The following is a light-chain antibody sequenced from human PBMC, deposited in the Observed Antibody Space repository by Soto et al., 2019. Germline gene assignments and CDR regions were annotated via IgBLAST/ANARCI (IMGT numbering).Light chain of an antibody. V-gene: IGKV1-5*03. J-gene: IGKJ4*01. Sequence: DVQMTQSPSTLSASVGDRVTITCRASPSISTWLAWYQQKPGKPPKLLIYKASNLEGGVPSRFSGSGSGTEFTITISGLQPDDFATYYCQQYNDYPLTFGGGTKVDNK. CDR1: PSISTW. CDR3: QQYNDYPLT. CDR2: KAS.